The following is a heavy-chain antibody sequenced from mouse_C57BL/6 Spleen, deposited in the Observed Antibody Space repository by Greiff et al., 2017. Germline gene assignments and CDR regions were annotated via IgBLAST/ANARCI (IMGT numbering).Heavy chain of an antibody. V-gene: IGHV1-80*01. D-gene: IGHD4-1*01. Sequence: QVQLQQSGAELVKPGASVKISCKASGYAFSSYWMNWVKQRPGRGLEWIGQIYPGDGDTNYNGKFKGKATLTADKSSSTAYMQLSSLTSEDSAVYFCARGAGTPYWYFDVWGTGTTVTVSS. CDR1: GYAFSSYW. CDR3: ARGAGTPYWYFDV. J-gene: IGHJ1*03. CDR2: IYPGDGDT.